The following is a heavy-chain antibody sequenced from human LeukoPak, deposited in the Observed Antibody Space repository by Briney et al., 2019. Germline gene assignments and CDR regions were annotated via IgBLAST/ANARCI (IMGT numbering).Heavy chain of an antibody. J-gene: IGHJ6*03. D-gene: IGHD1-26*01. V-gene: IGHV4-59*01. CDR3: ARRSALDYYYYYMDV. CDR2: IYYSGST. CDR1: GGSISSYY. Sequence: SETLSLTCTVSGGSISSYYWSWIRQPPGKGLEWIGYIYYSGSTNYNPSLKSRVTISVDTSKNQFSLKLSSVTAADTAVYYCARRSALDYYYYYMDVWGKGTTVTVSS.